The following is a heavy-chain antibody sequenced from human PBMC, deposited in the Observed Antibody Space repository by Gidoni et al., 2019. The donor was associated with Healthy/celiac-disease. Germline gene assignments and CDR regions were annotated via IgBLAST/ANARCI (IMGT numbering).Heavy chain of an antibody. J-gene: IGHJ6*03. D-gene: IGHD3-3*01. Sequence: QVQLVESGGGVVQPGRSLRLSFAASGFTFSRYGMHWVRQAPGKGLEWVAVIWYDGSNKYYADSVKGRFTISRDNSKNTLYLQMNSLRAEDTAVYYCARRGDDFWSGYAPYYYYMDVWGKGTTVTVSS. V-gene: IGHV3-33*01. CDR3: ARRGDDFWSGYAPYYYYMDV. CDR2: IWYDGSNK. CDR1: GFTFSRYG.